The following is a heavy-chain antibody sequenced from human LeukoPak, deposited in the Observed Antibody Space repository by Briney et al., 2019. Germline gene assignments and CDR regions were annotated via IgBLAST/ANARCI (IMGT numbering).Heavy chain of an antibody. J-gene: IGHJ4*02. CDR3: ARAANDFWSCYPVHLDY. CDR1: GFTFSSYG. CDR2: IWYDGSNK. Sequence: GRSLRLSSAASGFTFSSYGMHWVRQAPGKGLEWVAVIWYDGSNKYYADSVKGRFTIPRDNSKNTLYLQMNSLRAEDTAVYYCARAANDFWSCYPVHLDYWGQGTLVTVSS. V-gene: IGHV3-33*01. D-gene: IGHD3-3*01.